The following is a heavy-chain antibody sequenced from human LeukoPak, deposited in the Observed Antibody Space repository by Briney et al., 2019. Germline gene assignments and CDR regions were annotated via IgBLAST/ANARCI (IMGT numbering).Heavy chain of an antibody. V-gene: IGHV3-48*01. CDR1: GFTFSSYS. CDR2: ISSSSSTI. Sequence: GGSLRLSCAASGFTFSSYSMNWVRQAPGKGLEWVSYISSSSSTIYYADSVKGRFTISRDSAKNSLYLQMNSLRAEDTAVYYCARVYGDNWFDPWGQGTLVTVSS. J-gene: IGHJ5*02. D-gene: IGHD4-17*01. CDR3: ARVYGDNWFDP.